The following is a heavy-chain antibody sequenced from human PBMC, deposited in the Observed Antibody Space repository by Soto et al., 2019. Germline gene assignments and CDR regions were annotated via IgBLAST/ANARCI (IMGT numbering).Heavy chain of an antibody. CDR2: INTYGSST. V-gene: IGHV3-74*01. J-gene: IGHJ4*02. D-gene: IGHD1-7*01. Sequence: EVQLVESGGGLVQPGGSLRLSCSASGFTFGSYWMNWVSQVPGKGLVWVSRINTYGSSTSYADSVKGRFTISRDNAKNTLYLQMSSLRAEDTAVYYCARDRDWNYGDYWGQGTLVTVSS. CDR3: ARDRDWNYGDY. CDR1: GFTFGSYW.